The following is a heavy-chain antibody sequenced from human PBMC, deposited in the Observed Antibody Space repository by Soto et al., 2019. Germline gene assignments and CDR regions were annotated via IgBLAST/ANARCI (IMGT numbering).Heavy chain of an antibody. CDR3: ARSSLVGANRYYYYYGMDV. CDR2: IIPIFGTA. Sequence: GASVKVSCKASGGTFSSYAISWVRQAPGQGLEWMGGIIPIFGTANYAQKFQGRVTITADESTSTAYMELSSLRSEDTAVYYCARSSLVGANRYYYYYGMDVCGQGPTVTVYS. CDR1: GGTFSSYA. J-gene: IGHJ6*02. V-gene: IGHV1-69*13. D-gene: IGHD1-26*01.